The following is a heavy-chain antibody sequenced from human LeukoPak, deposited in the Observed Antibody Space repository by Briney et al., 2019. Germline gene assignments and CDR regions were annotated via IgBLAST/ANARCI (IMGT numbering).Heavy chain of an antibody. Sequence: SETLSLTCTITGGYISSYYWSWIRQPPGKGLEWIGSIYYSGSTYYNPSLKSRVTISVDTSKNQFSLKLSSVTAADTAVYYCARRRVCSSTSCYYYYYYMDVWGKGTTVTVSS. D-gene: IGHD2-2*01. J-gene: IGHJ6*03. CDR1: GGYISSYY. V-gene: IGHV4-39*01. CDR3: ARRRVCSSTSCYYYYYYMDV. CDR2: IYYSGST.